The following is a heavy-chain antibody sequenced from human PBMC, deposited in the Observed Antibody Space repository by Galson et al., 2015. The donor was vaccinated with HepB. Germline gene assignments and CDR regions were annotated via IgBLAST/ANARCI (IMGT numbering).Heavy chain of an antibody. CDR2: IRHDGSKK. D-gene: IGHD6-19*01. J-gene: IGHJ4*02. CDR1: GFTFSSYG. CDR3: AKDGFYSSADY. Sequence: SLRLSCAASGFTFSSYGMHWVRQAPGKGLEWVAFIRHDGSKKYYADSVKGRFTISRDNSKNTLYLQMNSLRAEDTAVYYCAKDGFYSSADYWGQGTLVTVSS. V-gene: IGHV3-30*02.